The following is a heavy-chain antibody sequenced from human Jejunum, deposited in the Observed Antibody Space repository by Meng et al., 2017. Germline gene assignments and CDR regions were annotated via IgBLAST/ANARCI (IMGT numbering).Heavy chain of an antibody. V-gene: IGHV3-23*01. J-gene: IGHJ4*02. CDR2: VGASGGST. CDR1: GFTFNNYA. Sequence: GESLKISCVASGFTFNNYAMSWVRQAPGQGLEWVSAVGASGGSTYYADSVKGRFTISRDNSRNTVYLTMSSLRAEDTAVYYCAKTPLNWGQGTLVTVSP. CDR3: AKTPLN.